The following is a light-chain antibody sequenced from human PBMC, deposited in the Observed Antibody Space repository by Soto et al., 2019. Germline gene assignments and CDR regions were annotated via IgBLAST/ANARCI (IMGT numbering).Light chain of an antibody. CDR2: VTS. CDR3: QQYGSSPPVT. J-gene: IGKJ5*01. V-gene: IGKV3-20*01. Sequence: EIVLTQSPGTLSLSPGERATLSCRASESVSSSYLAWYQQNPGQAPRLLICVTSGRATGIPDRLSGSGSGTYFTLTIRRLEPEDFAVYYCQQYGSSPPVTSGQGTRLEIK. CDR1: ESVSSSY.